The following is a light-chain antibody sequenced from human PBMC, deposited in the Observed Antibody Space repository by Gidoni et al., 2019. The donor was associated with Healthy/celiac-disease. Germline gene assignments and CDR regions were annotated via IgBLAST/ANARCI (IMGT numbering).Light chain of an antibody. CDR1: SSDVGSYNL. CDR2: EGS. Sequence: QSALTQHASVSGSPGQSITISCTGTSSDVGSYNLVSWYQQHPGKAPKLMIYEGSKRPSGVSNRFSGSKSGNTASLTISGLQAEDEADYYCCSYAGSSTLVFGGGTKLT. V-gene: IGLV2-23*01. CDR3: CSYAGSSTLV. J-gene: IGLJ3*02.